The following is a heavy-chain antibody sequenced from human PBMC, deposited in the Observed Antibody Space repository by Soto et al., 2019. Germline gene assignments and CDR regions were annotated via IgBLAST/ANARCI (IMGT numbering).Heavy chain of an antibody. V-gene: IGHV3-66*01. J-gene: IGHJ4*02. CDR3: AGGSCSGGSCSDY. CDR1: GFTVSSNY. D-gene: IGHD2-15*01. Sequence: GGSLRLSCAASGFTVSSNYMSWVRQAPGKGLEWVSVVYGGGSTNYADSVKGRFTASRDNSKNTLYLQMNSLRDEDTAVYYCAGGSCSGGSCSDYWGQGTLVTVSS. CDR2: VYGGGST.